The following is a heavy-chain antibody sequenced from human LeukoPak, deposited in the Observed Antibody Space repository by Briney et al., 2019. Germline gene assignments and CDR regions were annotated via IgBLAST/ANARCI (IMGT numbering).Heavy chain of an antibody. D-gene: IGHD2-2*01. Sequence: PSETLSLTCAVYGGSFSGYYWSWIRQPPGKGLEWIGEINHSGSTNYNPSLKSRVTISVDTSKNQFSLKLSSVTAADTAVYYCAGGLGGGRYCSSTSCRKNTSDYWGQGTLVTVSS. CDR1: GGSFSGYY. V-gene: IGHV4-34*01. CDR3: AGGLGGGRYCSSTSCRKNTSDY. J-gene: IGHJ4*02. CDR2: INHSGST.